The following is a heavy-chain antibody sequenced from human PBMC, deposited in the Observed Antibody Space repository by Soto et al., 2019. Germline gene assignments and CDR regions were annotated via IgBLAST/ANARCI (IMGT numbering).Heavy chain of an antibody. Sequence: QAQLVESGGGVVQPGRSLKLSCAASGFTFSNYAIHWVRQAPGKGLEWVAVIASDGKDKRYADSVKGRFTISRDNSKNTVYLQMNSLRGEDTAVYYCAKDGAIAAADYFFDYWGQGSLVTVS. J-gene: IGHJ4*02. V-gene: IGHV3-30*18. CDR3: AKDGAIAAADYFFDY. D-gene: IGHD6-13*01. CDR1: GFTFSNYA. CDR2: IASDGKDK.